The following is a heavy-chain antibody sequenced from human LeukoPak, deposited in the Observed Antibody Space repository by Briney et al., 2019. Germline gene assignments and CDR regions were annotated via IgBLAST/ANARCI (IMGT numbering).Heavy chain of an antibody. J-gene: IGHJ4*02. D-gene: IGHD2-2*01. V-gene: IGHV1-69*05. Sequence: ASVKVSCKASGGTFSSYAISWVRQAPGQGLEWMGGIIPIFGTANYAQKFQGRVTITTDESTSTAYMELSSLRSDDTAVYYCARSGSATTTFDYWGQGTLVTVSS. CDR2: IIPIFGTA. CDR3: ARSGSATTTFDY. CDR1: GGTFSSYA.